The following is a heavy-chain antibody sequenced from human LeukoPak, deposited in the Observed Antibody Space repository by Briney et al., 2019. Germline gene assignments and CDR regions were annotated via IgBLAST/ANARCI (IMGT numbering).Heavy chain of an antibody. V-gene: IGHV4-39*07. CDR3: ARHQISSGWSLYFDS. CDR1: SASIRSSSYY. CDR2: VYYSGST. D-gene: IGHD6-19*01. J-gene: IGHJ4*02. Sequence: SETLSLTCTVSSASIRSSSYYWAWIRQPPGKGLEWIASVYYSGSTRYNPSLKSRVAISGDTSKNQFSLRVSSVTVADTAVFYCARHQISSGWSLYFDSWGQGILLTVSS.